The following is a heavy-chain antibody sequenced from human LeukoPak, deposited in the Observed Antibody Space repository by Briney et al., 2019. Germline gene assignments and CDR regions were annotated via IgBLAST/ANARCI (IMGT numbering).Heavy chain of an antibody. V-gene: IGHV3-21*01. CDR2: ISSSSSYI. D-gene: IGHD2-21*01. CDR3: ARAIGDPYYFDY. CDR1: GLTFSSYS. Sequence: GGSLRLSCAASGLTFSSYSMNWVRQAPGKGLEWVSSISSSSSYIYYADSVKGRFTITRDNAKNSLYLQMNSLRAEDTAVYYCARAIGDPYYFDYWGQGTLVTVSS. J-gene: IGHJ4*02.